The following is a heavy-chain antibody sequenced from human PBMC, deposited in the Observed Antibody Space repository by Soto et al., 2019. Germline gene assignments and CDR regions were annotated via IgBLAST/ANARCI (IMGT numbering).Heavy chain of an antibody. CDR2: IIPMLGMS. J-gene: IGHJ4*02. D-gene: IGHD3-10*01. CDR3: ATSYGSGSAHFDS. CDR1: GDTFSRFT. Sequence: QVQLVQSGAEVTKPGSPVTVSCTASGDTFSRFTLSWVRQAPGQGLEWMGRIIPMLGMSNSALKFQGRVTITADKSTNKVYMHLNSLRSDDTAVYYCATSYGSGSAHFDSWGQGTLVTVSS. V-gene: IGHV1-69*02.